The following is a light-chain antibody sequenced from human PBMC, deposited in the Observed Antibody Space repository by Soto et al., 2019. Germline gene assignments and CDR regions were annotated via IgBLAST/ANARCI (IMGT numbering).Light chain of an antibody. Sequence: EIVLTQSPGTLSLSPGERATLSCRASQSVSSSSLAWFQQKPGQAPRLLIYDASSRATRIPDRFSGSGSGTDFTLTISRLEPEDFAVYYCQQYGGSAPYTFGQGAKLEIK. V-gene: IGKV3-20*01. CDR1: QSVSSSS. CDR2: DAS. CDR3: QQYGGSAPYT. J-gene: IGKJ2*01.